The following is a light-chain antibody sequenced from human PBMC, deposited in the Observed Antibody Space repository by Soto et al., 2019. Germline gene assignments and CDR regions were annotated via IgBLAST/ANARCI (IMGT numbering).Light chain of an antibody. CDR1: QSVSSN. CDR2: GAS. Sequence: EIVMTQSPATLSVSPGERATLSCRASQSVSSNLAWYQQKPGQAPRLLIYGASTRATGIPARFSGSESGTEFTLTISSRQSEDFAVYYCQQYNNWPPYTVGQGTKLEIK. J-gene: IGKJ2*01. V-gene: IGKV3-15*01. CDR3: QQYNNWPPYT.